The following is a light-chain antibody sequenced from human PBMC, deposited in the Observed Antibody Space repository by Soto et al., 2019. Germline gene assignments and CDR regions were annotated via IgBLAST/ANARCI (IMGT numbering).Light chain of an antibody. Sequence: QSVLTQPASVSGSPGQSITISCTGTSSDVGSYNLVSWYQQHPGKAPKLMIYEGSKRPSGVSNRFSGSKSGNTASLTISGLQAEDEADYYCFSYAGSTYVFGTGTKVTV. V-gene: IGLV2-23*01. CDR2: EGS. J-gene: IGLJ1*01. CDR1: SSDVGSYNL. CDR3: FSYAGSTYV.